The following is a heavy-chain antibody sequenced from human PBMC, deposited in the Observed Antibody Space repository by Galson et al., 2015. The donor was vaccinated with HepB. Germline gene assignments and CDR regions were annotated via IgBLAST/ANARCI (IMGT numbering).Heavy chain of an antibody. Sequence: SLRLSCAASGFTFSSYWMSWVRQAPGKGLEWVANIKPDGGEKYYVDSVKGRFTISRDNAKNSLYLQLNSLRAEDTAVYYCAKDILAAGYYFDYWGQGTLVTVSS. V-gene: IGHV3-7*01. CDR1: GFTFSSYW. CDR3: AKDILAAGYYFDY. D-gene: IGHD6-13*01. J-gene: IGHJ4*02. CDR2: IKPDGGEK.